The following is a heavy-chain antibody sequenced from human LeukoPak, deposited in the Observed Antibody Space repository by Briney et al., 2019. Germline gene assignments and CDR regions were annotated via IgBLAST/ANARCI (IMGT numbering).Heavy chain of an antibody. V-gene: IGHV4-4*07. J-gene: IGHJ2*01. CDR1: GGSISSYY. D-gene: IGHD3-3*01. Sequence: SETLSLTCTVSGGSISSYYWSWIRQPAGKGLEGIGRIYTSGSTNYNPSLKSRVTMSVDTSKNQFSLKLSSVTAADTAVYYCARDDFWSGVGYFDLWGRGTLVTVSS. CDR3: ARDDFWSGVGYFDL. CDR2: IYTSGST.